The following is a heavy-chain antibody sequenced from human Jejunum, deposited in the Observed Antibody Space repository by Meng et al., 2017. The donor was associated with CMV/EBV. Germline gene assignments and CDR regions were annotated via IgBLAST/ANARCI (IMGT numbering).Heavy chain of an antibody. Sequence: SCVASEFTFSEYYMSWIRQAPGKGLEWVSYISSHGSSIYYADSVKGRFTVSRDNAKNSVYLQMNSLRAEDAAVYYCARNWGPIDYWGQGTLVTVSS. CDR3: ARNWGPIDY. CDR1: EFTFSEYY. J-gene: IGHJ4*02. CDR2: ISSHGSSI. V-gene: IGHV3-11*01. D-gene: IGHD7-27*01.